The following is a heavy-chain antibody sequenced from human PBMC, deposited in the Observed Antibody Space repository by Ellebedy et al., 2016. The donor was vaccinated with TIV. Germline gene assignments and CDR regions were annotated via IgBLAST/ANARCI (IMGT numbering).Heavy chain of an antibody. D-gene: IGHD1-26*01. CDR3: ARDIGYPSGDFDY. J-gene: IGHJ4*02. Sequence: GESLKISCAASGFTFSGYAMSWVRQAPGKGLEWVAVIWYDGSDQYYADSVKGRFTVSRDNSKNTLYLQMNSLRAEDTAVYYCARDIGYPSGDFDYWGQGTLVTVSS. CDR2: IWYDGSDQ. CDR1: GFTFSGYA. V-gene: IGHV3-33*08.